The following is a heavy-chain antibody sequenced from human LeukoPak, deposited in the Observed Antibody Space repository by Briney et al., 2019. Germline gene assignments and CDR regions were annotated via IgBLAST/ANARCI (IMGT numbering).Heavy chain of an antibody. CDR3: ARAVSGRFDY. CDR2: IYYSGST. J-gene: IGHJ4*02. V-gene: IGHV4-59*08. CDR1: GGSISSYY. Sequence: SGTLSLTCTVSGGSISSYYWSWIRQPPGKGLEWIGYIYYSGSTNYNPSLKSRVTISVDTSKNQFSLRLSSVTAADTAIYYCARAVSGRFDYWGQGTLVTVSS. D-gene: IGHD6-19*01.